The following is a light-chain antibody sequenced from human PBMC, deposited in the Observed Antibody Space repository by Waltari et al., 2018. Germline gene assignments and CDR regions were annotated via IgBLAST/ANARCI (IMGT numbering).Light chain of an antibody. V-gene: IGKV3-15*01. CDR2: FAN. Sequence: EIVMTQSPVTVSVSPGEAITLSCTASENVVTDVAWYRHKPGQPPRFLIYFANSRATGVPARISGSGSVTDFTLSISSLESEDVAFYYCQQSRRWPQRTFGQGTKLEI. J-gene: IGKJ2*01. CDR1: ENVVTD. CDR3: QQSRRWPQRT.